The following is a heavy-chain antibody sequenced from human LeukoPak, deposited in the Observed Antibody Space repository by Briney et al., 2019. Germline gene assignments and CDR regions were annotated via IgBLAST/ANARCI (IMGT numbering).Heavy chain of an antibody. D-gene: IGHD3-3*01. CDR3: ARLDYDFWSGYLYPHYYMDV. CDR2: ISAYNGNT. Sequence: GASVKVSCKASGYTFTSYGISWVRQAPGQGLEWMGWISAYNGNTNYAQKLQGRVTMTTDTSTSTAYMELRSLRSDDTAVYYCARLDYDFWSGYLYPHYYMDVWAKGPRSPSP. V-gene: IGHV1-18*01. CDR1: GYTFTSYG. J-gene: IGHJ6*03.